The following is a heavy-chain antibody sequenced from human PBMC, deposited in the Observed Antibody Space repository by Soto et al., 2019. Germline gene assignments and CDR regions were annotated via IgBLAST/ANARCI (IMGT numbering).Heavy chain of an antibody. Sequence: GASVKVSCKASGYDFTAYVINWVRQASGQGLEWMGWMNPINGATGSARRFQGRVSMTRNTATNTAYLELTSLRSDDTAVYYCGRGPSPRAPAGGTPYYYAMDVWGQGTTVTVSS. CDR2: MNPINGAT. J-gene: IGHJ6*02. D-gene: IGHD6-13*01. CDR3: GRGPSPRAPAGGTPYYYAMDV. V-gene: IGHV1-8*02. CDR1: GYDFTAYV.